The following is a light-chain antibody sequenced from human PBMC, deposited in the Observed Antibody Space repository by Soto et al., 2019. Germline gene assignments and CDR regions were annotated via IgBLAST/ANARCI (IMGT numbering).Light chain of an antibody. CDR2: GAS. J-gene: IGKJ1*01. CDR3: QQXGXSSXT. Sequence: EIVLTQSPGTLSLSPGERATLSCRASQGVSSTYLAWYQQKPGQAPRLLIYGASFRATGIPDRFSGSGSGTXXXXXXXXXXXXDXXVYYCQQXGXSSXTFGQGTKVE. V-gene: IGKV3-20*01. CDR1: QGVSSTY.